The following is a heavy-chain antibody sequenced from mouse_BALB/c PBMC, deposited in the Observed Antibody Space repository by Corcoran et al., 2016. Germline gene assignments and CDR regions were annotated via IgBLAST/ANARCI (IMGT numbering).Heavy chain of an antibody. CDR3: ARAPLHYYAMDY. V-gene: IGHV9-3-1*01. J-gene: IGHJ4*01. D-gene: IGHD6-1*01. CDR1: GYTFTNYG. Sequence: QIQLVQSGPELKKPGETVKISCKASGYTFTNYGMNWVKKAPGKGLKWMGWINTYTGEPTYADDFKGRFAFSLETSASTAYLQINNLKNEDTATYFCARAPLHYYAMDYWGQGTSVTVSS. CDR2: INTYTGEP.